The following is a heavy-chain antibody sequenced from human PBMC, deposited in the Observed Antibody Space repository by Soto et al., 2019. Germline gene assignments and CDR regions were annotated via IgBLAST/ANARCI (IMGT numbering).Heavy chain of an antibody. V-gene: IGHV3-30-3*01. CDR2: ISYDGSDR. D-gene: IGHD1-20*01. Sequence: PGGSLRLSCAASGFISSYYAMHWVRQAPGKGLEWVAVISYDGSDRYYADSVKGRFTISRDNSKNTLYLQMSSLRTEDTAVYYCARVDRTITTYFYYGMDVWGLGTTVTVS. CDR1: GFISSYYA. J-gene: IGHJ6*02. CDR3: ARVDRTITTYFYYGMDV.